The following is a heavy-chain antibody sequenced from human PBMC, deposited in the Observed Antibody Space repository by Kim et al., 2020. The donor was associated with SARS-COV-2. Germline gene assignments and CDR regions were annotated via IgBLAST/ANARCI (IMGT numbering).Heavy chain of an antibody. Sequence: SEILSLTCTVSGGSISSYYWSWIRQPPGKGLEWIGYIYYSGSTNYNPSLKSRVTISVDTSKNQFSLKLSSVTAADTAVYYCARHEANFGSAYYFDYWGQGTLVTVSS. CDR2: IYYSGST. J-gene: IGHJ4*02. CDR1: GGSISSYY. V-gene: IGHV4-59*08. CDR3: ARHEANFGSAYYFDY. D-gene: IGHD3-3*01.